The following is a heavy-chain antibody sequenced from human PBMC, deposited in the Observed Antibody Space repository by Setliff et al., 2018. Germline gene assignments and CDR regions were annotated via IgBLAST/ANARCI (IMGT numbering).Heavy chain of an antibody. V-gene: IGHV3-74*03. D-gene: IGHD1-1*01. CDR1: GFTCNIYW. CDR3: ARDLQGDGNYFMDV. J-gene: IGHJ6*03. CDR2: ISRDQKTI. Sequence: GGSLRLSCAASGFTCNIYWMHWVRQVPGKGLVWVSRISRDQKTIQYADSVKGRFTISRDNAKNTVYLQMNSLRAEDTAIYYCARDLQGDGNYFMDVWGKGTTVTSP.